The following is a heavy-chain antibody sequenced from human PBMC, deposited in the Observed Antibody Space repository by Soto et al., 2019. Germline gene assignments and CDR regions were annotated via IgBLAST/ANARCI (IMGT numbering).Heavy chain of an antibody. CDR2: ISWNSGSI. CDR1: GFTFDDYA. CDR3: AKDFNTRPDIVVVPAAIAGYYFDY. V-gene: IGHV3-9*01. J-gene: IGHJ4*02. D-gene: IGHD2-2*01. Sequence: GGSLRLSCAASGFTFDDYAMHWVRQAPGKGLEWVSGISWNSGSIGYADSVKGRFTISRDNAKNSLYLQMNSLRAEDTALYYCAKDFNTRPDIVVVPAAIAGYYFDYWGQGTLVTVSS.